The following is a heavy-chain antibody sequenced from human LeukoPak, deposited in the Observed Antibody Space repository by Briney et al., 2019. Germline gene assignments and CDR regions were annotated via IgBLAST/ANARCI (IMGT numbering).Heavy chain of an antibody. V-gene: IGHV3-64*01. Sequence: PGGSLRLSCAASGFTFSYYAMHWVRQAPGKGLEYVSAITTNGDSTYYANSVKGRFTISRDNSKNTLYLQMGSLRAEDMAVYYCARWVSTSYDAFDIWGQGTMVTV. CDR2: ITTNGDST. D-gene: IGHD2-2*01. J-gene: IGHJ3*02. CDR1: GFTFSYYA. CDR3: ARWVSTSYDAFDI.